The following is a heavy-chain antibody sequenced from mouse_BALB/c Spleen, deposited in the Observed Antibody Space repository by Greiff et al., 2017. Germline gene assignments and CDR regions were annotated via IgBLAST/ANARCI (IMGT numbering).Heavy chain of an antibody. D-gene: IGHD1-1*02. V-gene: IGHV3-2*02. CDR1: GYSITSDYA. CDR2: ISYSGST. J-gene: IGHJ2*01. CDR3: ARGDYSVFDY. Sequence: EVKLMESGPGLVKPSQSLSLTCTVTGYSITSDYAWNWIRQFPGNKLEWMGYISYSGSTSYNPSLKSRISITRDTSKNQFFLQLNSVTTEDTATYYCARGDYSVFDYWGQGTTLTVSS.